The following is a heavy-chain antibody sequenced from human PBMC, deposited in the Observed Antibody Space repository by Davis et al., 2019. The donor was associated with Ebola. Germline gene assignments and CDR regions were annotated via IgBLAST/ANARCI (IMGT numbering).Heavy chain of an antibody. Sequence: GESLKISCAASGFTFSSYSMNWVRQAPGKGLEWVSSISSSSSYIYYADSVKGRFTISRDNAKNTLYLQMNSLRAEDTAVYYCARDTREEYAFDIWGQGTMVTVSS. V-gene: IGHV3-21*01. D-gene: IGHD1-26*01. J-gene: IGHJ3*02. CDR2: ISSSSSYI. CDR1: GFTFSSYS. CDR3: ARDTREEYAFDI.